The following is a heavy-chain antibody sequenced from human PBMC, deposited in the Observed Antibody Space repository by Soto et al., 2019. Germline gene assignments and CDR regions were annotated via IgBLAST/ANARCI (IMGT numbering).Heavy chain of an antibody. D-gene: IGHD3-22*01. Sequence: VQLVQSGAEVKKPGSSVKVSCKASGGTFSSYAISWVRQAPGQGLEWMGGIIPIFGTANYAQKFQGRVTITADESTSTAYMELSSLRSEDTAVYYCARDRRTGYYYDSSGYRPLDYWGQGTLVTVSS. CDR3: ARDRRTGYYYDSSGYRPLDY. V-gene: IGHV1-69*01. CDR2: IIPIFGTA. J-gene: IGHJ4*02. CDR1: GGTFSSYA.